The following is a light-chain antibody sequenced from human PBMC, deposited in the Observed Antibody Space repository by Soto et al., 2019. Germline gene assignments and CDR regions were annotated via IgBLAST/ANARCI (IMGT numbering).Light chain of an antibody. CDR2: DAS. V-gene: IGKV3-20*01. Sequence: MVLKKSPASLALSPGERATLSCRASQSVNNYLAWYQQRPGQAPRLLIYDASNRATGIPDRFSGSGSGTDFTLTISRLEPEDFAVYYCQQYGNSPITFGQGTKVDI. CDR1: QSVNNY. CDR3: QQYGNSPIT. J-gene: IGKJ1*01.